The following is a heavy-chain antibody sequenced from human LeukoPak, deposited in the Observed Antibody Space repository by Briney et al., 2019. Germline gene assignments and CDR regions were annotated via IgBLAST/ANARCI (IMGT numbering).Heavy chain of an antibody. V-gene: IGHV3-43D*03. Sequence: GGSLRLSCAASGFTFDDYAMHWVRQAPGKGLEWVSLISWDGGSTYYADSVKGRFTISRDNSKNSLYLQMNSLRAEDTALYYCAKDYYDSSGSIQSGGYYYMDVWGKGTTVTVSS. D-gene: IGHD3-22*01. CDR3: AKDYYDSSGSIQSGGYYYMDV. CDR1: GFTFDDYA. J-gene: IGHJ6*03. CDR2: ISWDGGST.